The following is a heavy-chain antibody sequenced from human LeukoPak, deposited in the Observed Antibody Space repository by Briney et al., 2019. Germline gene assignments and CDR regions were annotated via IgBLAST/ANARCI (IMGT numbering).Heavy chain of an antibody. V-gene: IGHV3-23*01. D-gene: IGHD2/OR15-2a*01. CDR3: AKGTSNNCYSAMDV. J-gene: IGHJ6*02. CDR2: ISDSGGST. Sequence: GGSLRLSCAASGFIFSNYAMTWVRQAQGKGLEWVSVISDSGGSTYYAGSVKGRFTISRDNSKNTLYLQMNSLRAEDTAVYYCAKGTSNNCYSAMDVWGQGTTVIVSS. CDR1: GFIFSNYA.